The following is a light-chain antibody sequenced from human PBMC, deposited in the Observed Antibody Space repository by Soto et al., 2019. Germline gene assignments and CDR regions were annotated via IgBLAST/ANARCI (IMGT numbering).Light chain of an antibody. Sequence: QSALTQPASVSGSPGQSITISCTGTSNDVGGYNHVSWYQQHPGKAPKLIIYEVSYRPSGVSNRFSGSKSGNTASLTISGLQAEDEADYYCNSYRSSDRVVFGGGTKLTVL. J-gene: IGLJ2*01. V-gene: IGLV2-14*01. CDR3: NSYRSSDRVV. CDR2: EVS. CDR1: SNDVGGYNH.